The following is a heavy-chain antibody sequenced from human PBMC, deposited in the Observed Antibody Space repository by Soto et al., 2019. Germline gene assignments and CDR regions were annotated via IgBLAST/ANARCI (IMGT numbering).Heavy chain of an antibody. CDR2: IYYSGST. CDR1: GCSISSSSYY. CDR3: ARHSVITMVRGVIPNWFDP. D-gene: IGHD3-10*01. J-gene: IGHJ5*02. Sequence: PSETLSLTCTVSGCSISSSSYYWGWIRQPPGKGLEWIGSIYYSGSTYYNPSLKSRVTISVDTSKNQFSLKLSSVTAADTAVYYCARHSVITMVRGVIPNWFDPWGQGTLVTVSS. V-gene: IGHV4-39*01.